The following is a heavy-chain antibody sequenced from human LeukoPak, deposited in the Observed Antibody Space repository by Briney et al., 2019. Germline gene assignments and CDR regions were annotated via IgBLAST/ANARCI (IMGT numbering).Heavy chain of an antibody. CDR2: ISYDGSNK. J-gene: IGHJ6*04. Sequence: PGGSLRLSCAASGFTFSSYAMRWVRQAPGKRAEGVAVISYDGSNKYYADSVKGRFTISRDNSKNTLYLQMNSLRAADTAVYYCASTTYNWNDAYYYYGMDVWGKGTTVTVSS. V-gene: IGHV3-30*04. CDR1: GFTFSSYA. D-gene: IGHD1-1*01. CDR3: ASTTYNWNDAYYYYGMDV.